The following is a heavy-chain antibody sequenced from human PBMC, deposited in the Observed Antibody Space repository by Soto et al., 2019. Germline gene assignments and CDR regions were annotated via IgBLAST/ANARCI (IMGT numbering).Heavy chain of an antibody. CDR1: GFTFSSYA. Sequence: GGSLRLSCAASGFTFSSYAMSWVRQAPGKGLEWVSAISGSGGSTYYADSVKGRFTISRDNSKNTLYLQMNSLRAEDTAVYYCAKGSPITMIGTLDAFDIWGQGTMVTVSS. CDR2: ISGSGGST. CDR3: AKGSPITMIGTLDAFDI. D-gene: IGHD3-22*01. V-gene: IGHV3-23*01. J-gene: IGHJ3*02.